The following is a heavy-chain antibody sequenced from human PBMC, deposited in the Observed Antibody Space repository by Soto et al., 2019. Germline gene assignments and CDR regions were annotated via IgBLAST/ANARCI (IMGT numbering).Heavy chain of an antibody. V-gene: IGHV3-30*04. J-gene: IGHJ4*02. D-gene: IGHD2-15*01. Sequence: PGGSLRLSCVRSGFTFSSYAMHWVRQAPGKGLEWVAIISYDGTNKYYADSVKGRFTISRDNSKNTLYLQMNSLRVEDTALYYCAKDRGRYCSGGTCYLFDSWGQGALVTVSS. CDR3: AKDRGRYCSGGTCYLFDS. CDR1: GFTFSSYA. CDR2: ISYDGTNK.